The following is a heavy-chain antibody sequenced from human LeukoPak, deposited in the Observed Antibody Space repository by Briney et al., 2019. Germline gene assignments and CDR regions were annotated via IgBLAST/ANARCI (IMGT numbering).Heavy chain of an antibody. Sequence: GGSLRLSCAASGFTFSSNAMQWVRQAPGKGLEWVSVISGSGGTTCYADSVKGRFTISRDNSKNTLYLQMNSLRAEDTAVYYCARVSPTIFRADYMDVWGKGTTVIVSS. J-gene: IGHJ6*03. CDR2: ISGSGGTT. D-gene: IGHD3-3*01. CDR3: ARVSPTIFRADYMDV. CDR1: GFTFSSNA. V-gene: IGHV3-23*01.